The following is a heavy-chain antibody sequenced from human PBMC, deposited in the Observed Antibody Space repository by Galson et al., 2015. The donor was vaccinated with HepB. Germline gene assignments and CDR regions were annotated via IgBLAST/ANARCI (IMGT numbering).Heavy chain of an antibody. CDR2: IYYSGNT. CDR1: GGSISSLNYY. V-gene: IGHV4-39*01. Sequence: SETLSLTCTVSGGSISSLNYYWGWIRQPPGKGLEWIASIYYSGNTYYNPSPKSRVTISVDTSKNQVSLKLSSVLAADTAVYYCVRQDSKWSPRAGIETWGQGALVTVSS. J-gene: IGHJ5*02. D-gene: IGHD3-22*01. CDR3: VRQDSKWSPRAGIET.